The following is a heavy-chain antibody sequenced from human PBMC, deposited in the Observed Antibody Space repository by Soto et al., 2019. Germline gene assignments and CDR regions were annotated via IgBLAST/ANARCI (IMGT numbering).Heavy chain of an antibody. D-gene: IGHD3-3*01. J-gene: IGHJ5*02. CDR3: ARVDYDFWSGPPRPNWFDP. Sequence: SETLSLTCTVSGGSVSSGSYYWSWILQPPGKGLEWIVYIYYSGSTNYNPSLKSRVTISVDTSKNQFSLKLSSVTAADTAVYYCARVDYDFWSGPPRPNWFDPWGQGTLVTV. V-gene: IGHV4-61*01. CDR2: IYYSGST. CDR1: GGSVSSGSYY.